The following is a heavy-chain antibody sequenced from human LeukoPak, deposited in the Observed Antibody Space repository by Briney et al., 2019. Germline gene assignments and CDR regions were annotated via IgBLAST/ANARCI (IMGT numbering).Heavy chain of an antibody. CDR2: IYYSGST. Sequence: SETLSLTCTVSGGSISRYYWSWIRQPPGKGLEWIGYIYYSGSTNYNPSLKSRVTISVDTSKNQFSLKLSSVTAADTAVYYCARDLYGDYPYYYYYGMDVWGQGTTVTASS. V-gene: IGHV4-59*01. CDR1: GGSISRYY. CDR3: ARDLYGDYPYYYYYGMDV. D-gene: IGHD4-17*01. J-gene: IGHJ6*02.